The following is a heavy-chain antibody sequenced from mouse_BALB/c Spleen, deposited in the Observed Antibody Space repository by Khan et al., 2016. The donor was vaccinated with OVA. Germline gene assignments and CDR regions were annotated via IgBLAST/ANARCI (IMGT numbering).Heavy chain of an antibody. CDR2: IWSGGST. CDR1: GFSLTSYG. J-gene: IGHJ4*01. CDR3: ARIFIGTTDYAMDY. V-gene: IGHV2-2*02. D-gene: IGHD2-14*01. Sequence: QVQLQQSGPGLVQPSQSLSITCTVSGFSLTSYGVHWVRQSPGKGLEWLGVIWSGGSTDYNAAFISRMSISKDNSKSQVFFKMNSLQANDTAIYYCARIFIGTTDYAMDYWGQGTSVTVSS.